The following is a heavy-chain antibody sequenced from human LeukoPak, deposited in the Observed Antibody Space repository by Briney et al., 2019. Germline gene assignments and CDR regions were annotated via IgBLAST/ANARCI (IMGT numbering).Heavy chain of an antibody. V-gene: IGHV3-30-3*01. CDR2: ISYDGSNK. D-gene: IGHD6-19*01. Sequence: PGGSLRLSCAASGFTFSSYAMHWVRQAPGKGLEWVAVISYDGSNKYYADSVKGRFTISRDNSKNTLYLQMNSLRAEDTAVYYCAREGYSSGWGTLRYYYYGMDVWGQGTTVTVSS. J-gene: IGHJ6*02. CDR1: GFTFSSYA. CDR3: AREGYSSGWGTLRYYYYGMDV.